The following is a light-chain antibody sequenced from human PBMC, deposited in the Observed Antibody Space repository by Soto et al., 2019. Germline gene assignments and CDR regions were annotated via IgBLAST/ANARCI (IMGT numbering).Light chain of an antibody. V-gene: IGLV2-23*01. J-gene: IGLJ1*01. CDR1: SSDVGSYNL. CDR2: EGS. Sequence: QSALTQPASVSGSPGQSITISCTGTSSDVGSYNLVSWYQQHPGKAPKLMIYEGSKRPSGVSNRFSGSKSGNTASLTISGLQAEDEADYYWCSYAGSSTYVFGTGTQLTVL. CDR3: CSYAGSSTYV.